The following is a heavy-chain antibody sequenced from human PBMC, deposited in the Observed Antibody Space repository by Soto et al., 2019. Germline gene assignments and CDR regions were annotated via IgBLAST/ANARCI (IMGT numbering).Heavy chain of an antibody. CDR2: IDPSDSYT. D-gene: IGHD6-6*01. J-gene: IGHJ6*02. Sequence: GESLKISCKGSGYSFTSYWISWVRQMPGKGLEWMGRIDPSDSYTNYSPSFQGHVTISADKSISTAYLQWSSLKASDTAMYYRARLVKSSSEYYYYGMDVWGHGTTVTVSS. CDR3: ARLVKSSSEYYYYGMDV. CDR1: GYSFTSYW. V-gene: IGHV5-10-1*01.